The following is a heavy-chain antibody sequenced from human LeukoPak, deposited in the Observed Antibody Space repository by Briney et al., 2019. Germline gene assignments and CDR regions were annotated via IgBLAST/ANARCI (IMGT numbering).Heavy chain of an antibody. J-gene: IGHJ4*02. Sequence: ASVRVSCKVSGYTLTDLSMHWVRQAPGKGLEWMGGVEPEDGKAIYAQRFQGRVTMTEDTSTDTAYMELSSLKSEDTAVYYCTTDILDYCDTSSCHKGNSWGQGTLVTVSS. CDR1: GYTLTDLS. D-gene: IGHD2-2*02. CDR2: VEPEDGKA. CDR3: TTDILDYCDTSSCHKGNS. V-gene: IGHV1-24*01.